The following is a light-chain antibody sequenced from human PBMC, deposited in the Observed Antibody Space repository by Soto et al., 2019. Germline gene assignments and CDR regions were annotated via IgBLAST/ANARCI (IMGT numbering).Light chain of an antibody. CDR1: SSDIGGYYY. V-gene: IGLV2-14*01. Sequence: QSVLTQHASVSGSPGQSITISCTGTSSDIGGYYYVSWYQHHPGKAPKLLIYQVTNRPSRVSNRFSGSKSGNTASLTISGLQADDEADYYCTSYSSSDIFYVFGTGTKVTVL. CDR2: QVT. CDR3: TSYSSSDIFYV. J-gene: IGLJ1*01.